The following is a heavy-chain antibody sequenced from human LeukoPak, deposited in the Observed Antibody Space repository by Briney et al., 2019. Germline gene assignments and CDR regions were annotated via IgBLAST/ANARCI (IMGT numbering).Heavy chain of an antibody. CDR1: GGSVSSNSYY. J-gene: IGHJ6*03. CDR2: MYYSGST. Sequence: SETLSLTCTVSGGSVSSNSYYWGWIRQPPGKGLEWIGSMYYSGSTYYNPSLKSRVTISVDTSKNQFSLKLSSVTAADTAVYYCARHRGYYYYYMDVWGKGTTVTISS. V-gene: IGHV4-39*01. CDR3: ARHRGYYYYYMDV.